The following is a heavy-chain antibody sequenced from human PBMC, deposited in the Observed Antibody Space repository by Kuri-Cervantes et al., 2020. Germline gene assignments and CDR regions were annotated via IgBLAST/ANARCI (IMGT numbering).Heavy chain of an antibody. V-gene: IGHV3-74*01. Sequence: GESLKISCAASGFTFDDYAMHWFRQAPGEGLVWVSRIHSDGTSTNYADSVKGRFTISIDNAKNMLYLQMDSLRVEDTAVYYCARVWDYSGNPWYFDYWGRGTLVTVSS. CDR2: IHSDGTST. CDR3: ARVWDYSGNPWYFDY. D-gene: IGHD4-23*01. CDR1: GFTFDDYA. J-gene: IGHJ4*02.